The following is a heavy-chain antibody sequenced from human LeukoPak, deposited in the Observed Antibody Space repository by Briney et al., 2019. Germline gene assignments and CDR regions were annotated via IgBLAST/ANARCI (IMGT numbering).Heavy chain of an antibody. CDR3: VKSIVAGTGIFDS. J-gene: IGHJ4*02. CDR1: GFTFSTYS. D-gene: IGHD1-26*01. Sequence: GGSLRLSCAASGFTFSTYSMTWVRQAPGKGLEWVSYISSSSTTIYYGGSVKGRFTVSRDNAKNSLYLQMNSLRAEDTAVFYCVKSIVAGTGIFDSWGQGTLVTVSS. V-gene: IGHV3-48*01. CDR2: ISSSSTTI.